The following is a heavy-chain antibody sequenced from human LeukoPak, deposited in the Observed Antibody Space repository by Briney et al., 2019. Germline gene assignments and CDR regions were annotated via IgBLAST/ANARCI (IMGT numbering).Heavy chain of an antibody. D-gene: IGHD5-24*01. Sequence: GGSLRLTCAASGFTFSSYALHWIRQPPGKGLEWVAVISYDGSNNYYADSVKGRFTIARDNSKNTLYLQMNSLRAEDTAVYYCARSPTISYYFDYWGQGTLVTVSS. V-gene: IGHV3-30*04. CDR3: ARSPTISYYFDY. J-gene: IGHJ4*02. CDR1: GFTFSSYA. CDR2: ISYDGSNN.